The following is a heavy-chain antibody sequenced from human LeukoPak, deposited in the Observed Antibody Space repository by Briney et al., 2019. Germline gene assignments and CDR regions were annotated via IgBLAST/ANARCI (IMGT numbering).Heavy chain of an antibody. D-gene: IGHD5-12*01. CDR1: GGSISSYY. V-gene: IGHV4-59*01. J-gene: IGHJ4*02. CDR2: INYRGRT. Sequence: SETLSLTCTISGGSISSYYWSWIRQAPGKGLEWIGYINYRGRTNYNPSLKSRVTISIDTSKNQFSLKLSSVTAADTAVYYCAASGSSAYRGDYWGQGTLVTVSA. CDR3: AASGSSAYRGDY.